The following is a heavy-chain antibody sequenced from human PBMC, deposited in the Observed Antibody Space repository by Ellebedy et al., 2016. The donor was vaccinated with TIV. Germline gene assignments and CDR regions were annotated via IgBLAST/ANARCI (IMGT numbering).Heavy chain of an antibody. V-gene: IGHV1-69*04. CDR1: GFTFTSYG. CDR3: ARAPPPRGERSADAFDI. CDR2: IIPILDIT. J-gene: IGHJ3*02. D-gene: IGHD5-12*01. Sequence: AASVKVSCKASGFTFTSYGFSWVRQAPGHGLEWMGRIIPILDITNYAQNFQGRVTITADKSTSTAYMELRSLRSEDTAVSYCARAPPPRGERSADAFDIWGQGTMVTVSS.